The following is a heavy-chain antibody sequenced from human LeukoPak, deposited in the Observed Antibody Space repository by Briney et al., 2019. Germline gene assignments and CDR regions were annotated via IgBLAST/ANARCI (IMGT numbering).Heavy chain of an antibody. CDR1: GFTFSSYG. V-gene: IGHV3-30*18. CDR3: AKGFITMVRGVIRKTRIFDY. D-gene: IGHD3-10*01. Sequence: GGSLRLSCAASGFTFSSYGMHWVRQAPGKGLEWVAVISYDGSNKYYADSVKGRFTISRDNSKNTLYLQMNSLRAEDTAVYYCAKGFITMVRGVIRKTRIFDYWGQGTLVTVSS. CDR2: ISYDGSNK. J-gene: IGHJ4*02.